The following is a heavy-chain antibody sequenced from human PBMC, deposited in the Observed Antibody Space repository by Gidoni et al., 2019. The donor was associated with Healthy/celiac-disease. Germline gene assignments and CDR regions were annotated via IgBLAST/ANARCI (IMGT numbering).Heavy chain of an antibody. CDR3: ARGGDCSSTSCYGVGYMDV. CDR2: INHSGST. Sequence: QVQLQQWGAGLLKPSETLSLTCAVYGGSFSGYYWSWIRQPPGKGLEWIGEINHSGSTNYNPSLKSRVTISVDTSKNQFSLKLSSVTAADTAVYSCARGGDCSSTSCYGVGYMDVWGKGTTVTVSS. D-gene: IGHD2-2*01. CDR1: GGSFSGYY. V-gene: IGHV4-34*01. J-gene: IGHJ6*03.